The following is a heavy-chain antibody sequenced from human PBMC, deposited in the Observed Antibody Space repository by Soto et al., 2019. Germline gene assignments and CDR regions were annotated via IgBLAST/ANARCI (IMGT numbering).Heavy chain of an antibody. CDR3: ARNYHSLGV. Sequence: QAQLVQSGAEVKKPGASVKVSCKASGYTFTIYEIYCVRQAPGQKLEWMGWINVGNGNTKYSQKLQVRVTSSRDTSSSTAYMALSGLTFDDTAVYYYARNYHSLGVWGKATTVTVSS. CDR1: GYTFTIYE. CDR2: INVGNGNT. D-gene: IGHD3-9*01. J-gene: IGHJ6*04. V-gene: IGHV1-3*01.